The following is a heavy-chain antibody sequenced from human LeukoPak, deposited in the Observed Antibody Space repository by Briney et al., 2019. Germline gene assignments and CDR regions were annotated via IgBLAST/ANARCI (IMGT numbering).Heavy chain of an antibody. CDR3: ARVGWYCSGGSCFDY. D-gene: IGHD2-15*01. CDR1: GYTFTSYD. CDR2: IIPILGIA. V-gene: IGHV1-69*04. Sequence: ASVKVSCKASGYTFTSYDISWVRQAPGQGLEWMGRIIPILGIANYAQKFQGRVTITADKSTSTAYMELSSLRSEDTAVYYCARVGWYCSGGSCFDYWGQGTLVTVSS. J-gene: IGHJ4*02.